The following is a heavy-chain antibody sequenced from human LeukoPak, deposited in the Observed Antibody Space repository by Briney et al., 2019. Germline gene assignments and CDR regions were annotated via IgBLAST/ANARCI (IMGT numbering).Heavy chain of an antibody. D-gene: IGHD5-18*01. CDR1: GFTLSSYG. J-gene: IGHJ4*02. CDR2: ISYDGSNK. CDR3: AKEVDTAIFLIDY. Sequence: GRTLRLSCAASGFTLSSYGMHWVRQAPGKGLEWVAPISYDGSNKYYADSVKGRFTISRDNAKNTLYLQVNSLTTEDTAVYYCAKEVDTAIFLIDYWGQGTLVTVSS. V-gene: IGHV3-30*18.